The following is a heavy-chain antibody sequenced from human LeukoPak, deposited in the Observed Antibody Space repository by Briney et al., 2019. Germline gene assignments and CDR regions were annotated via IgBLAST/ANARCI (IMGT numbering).Heavy chain of an antibody. CDR3: ARGGRGVPFDP. V-gene: IGHV4-30-2*01. CDR1: GGSISCGGYS. D-gene: IGHD3-10*01. CDR2: IYHSGST. Sequence: SETLSLTCAVSGGSISCGGYSWSWIRQPPGKGLEWIGYIYHSGSTYYNPSLKSRVTISVDRSKNQFSLKLSSVTAADTAVYYCARGGRGVPFDPWGQGTLVTVSS. J-gene: IGHJ5*02.